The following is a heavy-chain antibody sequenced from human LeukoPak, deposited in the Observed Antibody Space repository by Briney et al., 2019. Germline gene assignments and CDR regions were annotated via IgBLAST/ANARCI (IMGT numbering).Heavy chain of an antibody. V-gene: IGHV1-8*01. CDR1: GYTFTSYD. J-gene: IGHJ6*03. CDR2: MNPNSGNT. Sequence: ASVKVSCKASGYTFTSYDINWVRQATGQGLEWMGWMNPNSGNTGYAQKFQGRVTMTRNTSISTAYMELSSLRSEDTAVYYCARLPNGSGSYYRKNYYYYMDVWGKGTTVTVSS. D-gene: IGHD1-26*01. CDR3: ARLPNGSGSYYRKNYYYYMDV.